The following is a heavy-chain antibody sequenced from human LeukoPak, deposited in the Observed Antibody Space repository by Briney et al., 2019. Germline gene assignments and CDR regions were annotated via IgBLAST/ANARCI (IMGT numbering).Heavy chain of an antibody. V-gene: IGHV5-51*01. CDR1: GYGFTSYW. CDR2: IYPGDSDT. Sequence: TGESLKISCKGSGYGFTSYWIGWVRQMPGKGLEWMGIIYPGDSDTRYSPSFQGQVTISADKSISTAYLQWSSLKASDTAMYYCARRVDSGYSGYEEDAFDIWGQGTMVTVSS. D-gene: IGHD5-12*01. CDR3: ARRVDSGYSGYEEDAFDI. J-gene: IGHJ3*02.